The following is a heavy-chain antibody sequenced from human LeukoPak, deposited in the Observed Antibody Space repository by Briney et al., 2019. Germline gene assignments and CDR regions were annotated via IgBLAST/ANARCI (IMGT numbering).Heavy chain of an antibody. J-gene: IGHJ4*02. CDR2: IYHSGST. CDR3: ARALSSRSEDYFDY. Sequence: SETLSLTCTVSGYSISSGYYWGWIRQPPGKGLEWIGSIYHSGSTYYNPSLKSRVTISVDTSKNQFSLKLSSVTAADTAVYYCARALSSRSEDYFDYWGQGTLVTVSS. V-gene: IGHV4-38-2*02. CDR1: GYSISSGYY.